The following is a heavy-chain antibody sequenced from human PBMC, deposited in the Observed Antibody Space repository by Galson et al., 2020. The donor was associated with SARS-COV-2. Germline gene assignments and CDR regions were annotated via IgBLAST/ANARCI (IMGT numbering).Heavy chain of an antibody. CDR3: AITTPFGVVTEAWFDP. V-gene: IGHV1-24*01. CDR1: GYTLTELS. CDR2: FDPEDGET. J-gene: IGHJ5*02. D-gene: IGHD3-3*01. Sequence: ASVKVSCKVSGYTLTELSMHWVRQAPGKGLEWMGGFDPEDGETIYAQKFQGRVTMTEDTSTDTAYMELSSLRSEDTAVYYCAITTPFGVVTEAWFDPWGQGTLVTVSS.